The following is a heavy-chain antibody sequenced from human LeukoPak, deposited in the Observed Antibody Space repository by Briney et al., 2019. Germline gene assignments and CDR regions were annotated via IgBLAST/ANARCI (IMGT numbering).Heavy chain of an antibody. D-gene: IGHD1-26*01. CDR2: IYSGGST. CDR1: GFTVSSNY. CDR3: ARGGSYLSAFDI. Sequence: GVLRLSCAASGFTVSSNYMSWVRQAPGKGLEWVSIIYSGGSTFYADSVKGRFTISRDNSENTLYLQMNSLRAEDTAVYYCARGGSYLSAFDIWGQGTMVTVSS. J-gene: IGHJ3*02. V-gene: IGHV3-53*01.